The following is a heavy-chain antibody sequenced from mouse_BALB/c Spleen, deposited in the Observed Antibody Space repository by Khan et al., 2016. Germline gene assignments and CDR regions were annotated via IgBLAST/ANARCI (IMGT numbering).Heavy chain of an antibody. Sequence: QVRLQQSGADLVKPGPSVMISFKASGFTLTSYPLHWVKQSPGQGLEWIGQINPTGGNTNYNQIFRDKSPWTADNSSTTAYIQLSSLTSETSTFFYCAGGDYCGQATTPAVSS. CDR1: GFTLTSYP. V-gene: IGHV1S26*01. J-gene: IGHJ2*01. CDR3: AGGDY. CDR2: INPTGGNT.